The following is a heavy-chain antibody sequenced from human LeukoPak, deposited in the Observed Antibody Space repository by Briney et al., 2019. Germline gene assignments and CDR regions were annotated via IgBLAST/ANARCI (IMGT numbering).Heavy chain of an antibody. CDR1: GYTFTGYY. CDR3: AREGSDDSSGYFDY. D-gene: IGHD3-22*01. V-gene: IGHV1-2*02. CDR2: INPNSGGT. J-gene: IGHJ4*02. Sequence: ASVKVSCKASGYTFTGYYMHWVRQAPGQGLEWMGWINPNSGGTNYAQKFQGRATMTRDTSISTAYMELRRLRSDDTAVYYCAREGSDDSSGYFDYWGQGTLVTVSS.